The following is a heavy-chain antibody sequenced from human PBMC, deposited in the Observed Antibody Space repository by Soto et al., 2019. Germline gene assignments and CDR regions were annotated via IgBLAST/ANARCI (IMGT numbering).Heavy chain of an antibody. Sequence: PGESLKISCAASGFTFSSYSVNWVRQAPGKGLEWVSSISTRGDIYYADSLQGRFTISRDNAKNSVSLQMNSLRVEDTAVYYCAREETAWPLAYGLDVWGQGTTVTVSS. D-gene: IGHD2-21*02. J-gene: IGHJ6*02. CDR2: ISTRGDI. CDR1: GFTFSSYS. V-gene: IGHV3-21*01. CDR3: AREETAWPLAYGLDV.